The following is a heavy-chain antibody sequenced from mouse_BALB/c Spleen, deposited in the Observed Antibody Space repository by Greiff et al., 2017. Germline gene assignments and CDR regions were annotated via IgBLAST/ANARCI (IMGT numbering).Heavy chain of an antibody. J-gene: IGHJ4*01. CDR3: AREYSYYAMDY. V-gene: IGHV5-15*02. CDR2: ISNLAYSI. CDR1: GFTFSDYG. Sequence: EVQLQESGGGLVQPGGSRKLSCAASGFTFSDYGMAWVRQAPGKGPEWVAFISNLAYSIYYADTVTGRFTISRENAKNTLYLEMSSLRSEDTAMYYCAREYSYYAMDYWGQGTSVTVSS.